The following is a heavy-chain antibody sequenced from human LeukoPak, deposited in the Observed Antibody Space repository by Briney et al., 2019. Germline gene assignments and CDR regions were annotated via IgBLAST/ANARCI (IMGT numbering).Heavy chain of an antibody. J-gene: IGHJ2*01. D-gene: IGHD1-26*01. CDR1: GYTFTSYY. V-gene: IGHV1-46*01. CDR3: ARDLIVGATTDWYFDL. Sequence: GASVKVSCKASGYTFTSYYTHWVRQAPGQGLEWMGIINPSGGSTSYAQKFQGRVTMTRDTSTSTVYMELSSLRSEDTAVYYCARDLIVGATTDWYFDLWGRGTLVTVSS. CDR2: INPSGGST.